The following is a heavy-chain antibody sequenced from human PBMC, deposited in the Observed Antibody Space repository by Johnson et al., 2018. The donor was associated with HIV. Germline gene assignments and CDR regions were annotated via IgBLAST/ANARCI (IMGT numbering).Heavy chain of an antibody. Sequence: QVQLVESGGGVVQPGRSLRLSCAASGFIFKDYGIHWVRQAPGKGLEWVAVISYDGSNKYYADSVKGRFTISRDSSKNTLYLQMNSLRTEDTAVYYCAKGGTRYTPGDGFDVWGQGTMVTVSS. V-gene: IGHV3-30*18. CDR1: GFIFKDYG. CDR2: ISYDGSNK. CDR3: AKGGTRYTPGDGFDV. D-gene: IGHD1-14*01. J-gene: IGHJ3*01.